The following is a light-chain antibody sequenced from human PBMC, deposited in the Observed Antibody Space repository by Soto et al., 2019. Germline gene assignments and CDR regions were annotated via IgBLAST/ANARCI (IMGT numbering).Light chain of an antibody. CDR1: QSISSW. CDR2: AAS. V-gene: IGKV1-5*01. CDR3: QQYHTDWT. J-gene: IGKJ1*01. Sequence: DIQMTQSPSTLSASVGDRVTITCRASQSISSWLAWYQQKPGKAPKLLIFAASTLVRGVPSRFRGRGSGTEFTLTISSLQADDYATFYCQQYHTDWTFGQGTKVDIK.